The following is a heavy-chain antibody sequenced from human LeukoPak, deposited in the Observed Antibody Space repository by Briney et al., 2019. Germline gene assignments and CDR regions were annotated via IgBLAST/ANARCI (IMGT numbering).Heavy chain of an antibody. V-gene: IGHV3-15*04. CDR1: GFTFTDAW. CDR2: IESNSDGGAT. Sequence: PGGSLRLSCAASGFTFTDAWVTWVRQAPGKGLEWVGRIESNSDGGATEYAAPVKGRLTISRDDSKATLYLQMHSLKAEDTAVYYCTTFGTGHYVVDYWGQGTLVTVSS. D-gene: IGHD3-9*01. CDR3: TTFGTGHYVVDY. J-gene: IGHJ4*02.